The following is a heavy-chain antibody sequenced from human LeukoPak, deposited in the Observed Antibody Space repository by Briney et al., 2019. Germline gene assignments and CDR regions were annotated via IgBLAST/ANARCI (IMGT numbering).Heavy chain of an antibody. CDR2: IYHSGST. Sequence: SETLSLTCAVSGGSISSGGYSWSWIRQPPGKGLEWIGYIYHSGSTYYNPSLKSRVTISVDRSKNQFSLKLSSVTAADTAVYYCAKNGGNTDFDYWGQGTLVSVSS. J-gene: IGHJ4*02. D-gene: IGHD2-15*01. CDR1: GGSISSGGYS. CDR3: AKNGGNTDFDY. V-gene: IGHV4-30-2*01.